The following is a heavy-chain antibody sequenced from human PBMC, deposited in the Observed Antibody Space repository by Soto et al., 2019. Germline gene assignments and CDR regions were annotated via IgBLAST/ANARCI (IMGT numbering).Heavy chain of an antibody. J-gene: IGHJ5*02. V-gene: IGHV1-69*06. D-gene: IGHD2-2*02. Sequence: SVKVACKASGGNFSSYAISWVRQAPGQGLEWMGGIIPIFGTANYAQKFQGRVTITADKSTSTAYMELSSLRSEDTAVYYCAREVPYCSSTSCYSGHNWFDPWGQGSLVSVSS. CDR1: GGNFSSYA. CDR3: AREVPYCSSTSCYSGHNWFDP. CDR2: IIPIFGTA.